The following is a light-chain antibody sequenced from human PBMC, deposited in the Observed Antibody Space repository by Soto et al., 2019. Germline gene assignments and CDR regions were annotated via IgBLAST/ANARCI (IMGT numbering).Light chain of an antibody. J-gene: IGLJ1*01. CDR1: SSDVGGYNY. CDR2: EVS. V-gene: IGLV2-14*01. CDR3: SSYRSSSTV. Sequence: SVLTQPASVSGSPGQSITISCTGTSSDVGGYNYVSWYQQHPGKAPKLMIYEVSNRPSGVSNRFSGSKSGNTASLTISGLQAEDEADYYCSSYRSSSTVFGTGTKV.